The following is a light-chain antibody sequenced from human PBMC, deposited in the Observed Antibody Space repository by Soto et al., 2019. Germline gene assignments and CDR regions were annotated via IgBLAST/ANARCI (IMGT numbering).Light chain of an antibody. J-gene: IGLJ2*01. CDR2: DNS. CDR1: SSDVGSYNL. CDR3: QSYDSSHVV. V-gene: IGLV2-14*02. Sequence: QSALTQPASVSGSPGQSITISCTGTSSDVGSYNLVSWYQQHPGKAPKLMIYDNSNRPSGVPDRFSGSKSGTSASLAITGLQADDEADYYCQSYDSSHVVFGGGTKLTVL.